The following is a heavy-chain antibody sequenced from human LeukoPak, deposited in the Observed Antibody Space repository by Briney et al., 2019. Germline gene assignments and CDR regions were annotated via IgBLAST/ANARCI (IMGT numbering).Heavy chain of an antibody. D-gene: IGHD6-19*01. CDR3: ARGRVAVRSDAFDI. J-gene: IGHJ3*02. Sequence: GGSLRLSCAASGFTFSDYYMSWIRQAPGKGLEWVSYISSSGSTIYYADSVKGRFTISRDNAKNSLYLRMNSLRAEDTAVYYCARGRVAVRSDAFDIWGQGTMVTVSS. CDR2: ISSSGSTI. CDR1: GFTFSDYY. V-gene: IGHV3-11*04.